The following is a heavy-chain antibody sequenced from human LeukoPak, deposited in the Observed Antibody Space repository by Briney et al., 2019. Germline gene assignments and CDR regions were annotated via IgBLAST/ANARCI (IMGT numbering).Heavy chain of an antibody. V-gene: IGHV3-23*01. D-gene: IGHD3-10*01. CDR3: AKDLLYYYGMGSYGGDY. CDR1: GFTFSSYA. Sequence: GGSLRLSCAASGFTFSSYAMSWVRQAPGKGLEWVSAISGSGGTTYYADSVKGRFTISRDNSKNTVFLQMISLRAEDTAVYYCAKDLLYYYGMGSYGGDYWGQGTLVTVSS. J-gene: IGHJ4*02. CDR2: ISGSGGTT.